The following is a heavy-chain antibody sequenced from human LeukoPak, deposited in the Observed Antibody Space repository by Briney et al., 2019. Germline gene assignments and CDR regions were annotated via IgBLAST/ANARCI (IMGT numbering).Heavy chain of an antibody. CDR3: ARGSGWLSYYFDY. CDR1: GFTFSSYW. V-gene: IGHV3-7*01. D-gene: IGHD6-19*01. J-gene: IGHJ4*02. Sequence: GGSLRLSCAASGFTFSSYWMSWVRQAPGKGLEWVANIKQDGSEKYYVDSVKGRFTISRDNAKNSLYPQMNSLRAEDTAVYYCARGSGWLSYYFDYWGQGTLVTVSS. CDR2: IKQDGSEK.